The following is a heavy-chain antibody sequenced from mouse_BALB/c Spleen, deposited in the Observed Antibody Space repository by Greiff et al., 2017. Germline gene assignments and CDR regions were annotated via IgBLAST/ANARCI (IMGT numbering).Heavy chain of an antibody. Sequence: QVQLMESGAELVRPGVSVKISCKGSGYTFTDYAMHWVKQSPAKSLEWIGVISTYYGDASYNQKFKGKATMTVDKSSSTAYMELARLTSEDSAIYYCARDWEAYFDDWGQGTTVTVSS. J-gene: IGHJ2*01. CDR2: ISTYYGDA. CDR1: GYTFTDYA. CDR3: ARDWEAYFDD. D-gene: IGHD4-1*01. V-gene: IGHV1S137*01.